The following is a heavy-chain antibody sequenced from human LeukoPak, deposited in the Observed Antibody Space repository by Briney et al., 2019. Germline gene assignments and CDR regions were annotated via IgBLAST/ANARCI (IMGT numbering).Heavy chain of an antibody. Sequence: PGGSLRLSCAASGFTFSSYEMNWVRQAPGKGLEWVSYISSSGSTIYYADSVKGRFTISRDNAKNSLYLQMNSLRAEDTAVYYCARTCEETTMVRGVIQWYYYYYYYMDVWGKGTTVTISS. CDR2: ISSSGSTI. J-gene: IGHJ6*03. CDR3: ARTCEETTMVRGVIQWYYYYYYYMDV. V-gene: IGHV3-48*03. D-gene: IGHD3-10*01. CDR1: GFTFSSYE.